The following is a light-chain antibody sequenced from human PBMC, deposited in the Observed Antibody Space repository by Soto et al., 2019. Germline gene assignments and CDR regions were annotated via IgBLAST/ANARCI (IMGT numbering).Light chain of an antibody. J-gene: IGKJ2*01. CDR3: QQYGSSPPYT. V-gene: IGKV3-20*01. Sequence: EIVLTQSPATLSVSPGESATLFCRASQSVSSNLAWYQHKAGQAPRLLIYVASTRATGVPDRFSGSGSGTEFSLTISRLEPEDFAVYYCQQYGSSPPYTFGQGTKVDIK. CDR2: VAS. CDR1: QSVSSN.